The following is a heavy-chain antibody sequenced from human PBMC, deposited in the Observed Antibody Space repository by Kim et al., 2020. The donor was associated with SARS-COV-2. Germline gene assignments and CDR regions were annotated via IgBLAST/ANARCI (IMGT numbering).Heavy chain of an antibody. V-gene: IGHV3-48*02. CDR2: ISSSSSTI. CDR1: GFTFSSYS. J-gene: IGHJ4*02. D-gene: IGHD6-6*01. CDR3: ARDQGSSGGGYFFDY. Sequence: GGSLRLSCAASGFTFSSYSMNWVRQAPGKGLEWVSYISSSSSTIYYADSVKGRFTISRDNAKNSLYLQMNSPRDEDTAVYYCARDQGSSGGGYFFDYWGQGTLVTVSS.